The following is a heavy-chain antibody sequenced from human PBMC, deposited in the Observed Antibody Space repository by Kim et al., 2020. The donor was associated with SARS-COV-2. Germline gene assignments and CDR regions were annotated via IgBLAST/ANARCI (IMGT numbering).Heavy chain of an antibody. CDR1: GFTFSSYA. D-gene: IGHD5-18*01. CDR3: AKSQVQLWDWYFDL. CDR2: ISGSGGST. Sequence: GGSLRLSCAASGFTFSSYAMRWVRQAPGKGLEWVSAISGSGGSTYYADSVKGRFTISRDNSKNTLYLQMNSLRAEDTAVYYCAKSQVQLWDWYFDLWGRGTLVTVSS. J-gene: IGHJ2*01. V-gene: IGHV3-23*01.